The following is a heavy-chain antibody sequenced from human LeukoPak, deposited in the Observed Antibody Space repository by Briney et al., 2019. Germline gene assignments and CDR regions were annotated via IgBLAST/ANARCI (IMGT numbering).Heavy chain of an antibody. Sequence: GGSLRLSCVASGFIFNNYAMSWVRQAPGKGLEWVSTISNSGETTYYADSVTGRFTISRDNSKNTLYLQLNSLRAEDTAVYYCVKQDGDWHWGQGTLVTVSS. V-gene: IGHV3-23*01. J-gene: IGHJ4*02. CDR2: ISNSGETT. D-gene: IGHD4-17*01. CDR1: GFIFNNYA. CDR3: VKQDGDWH.